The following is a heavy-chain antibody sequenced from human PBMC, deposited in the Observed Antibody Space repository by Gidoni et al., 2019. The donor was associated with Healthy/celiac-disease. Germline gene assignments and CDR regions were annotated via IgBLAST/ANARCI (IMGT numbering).Heavy chain of an antibody. CDR3: AREPRCYVASFDF. V-gene: IGHV3-72*01. CDR2: TINKANSYTT. Sequence: EWVGRTINKANSYTTEYAASVKGRFTISRYDSKTSLYLQMNSLKTEDTAVYYCAREPRCYVASFDFWGQGTLVTVSS. D-gene: IGHD2-2*01. J-gene: IGHJ4*02.